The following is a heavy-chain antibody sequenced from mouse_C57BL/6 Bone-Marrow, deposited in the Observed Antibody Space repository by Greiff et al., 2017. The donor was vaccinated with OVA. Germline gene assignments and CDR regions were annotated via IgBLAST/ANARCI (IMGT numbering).Heavy chain of an antibody. Sequence: EVKLMESGAELVKPGASVKLSCTASGFNIKDYYMHWVKQRTEQGLEWIGRIDPEDGETKYAPKFQGKATITADTSSNTAYLQLSSLTSEDTAVYYCASPITTVPYWYFDVWGTGTTVTVSS. CDR2: IDPEDGET. CDR3: ASPITTVPYWYFDV. J-gene: IGHJ1*03. V-gene: IGHV14-2*01. CDR1: GFNIKDYY. D-gene: IGHD1-1*01.